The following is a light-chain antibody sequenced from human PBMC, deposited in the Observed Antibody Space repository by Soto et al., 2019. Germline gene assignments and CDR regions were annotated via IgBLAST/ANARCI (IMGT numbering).Light chain of an antibody. V-gene: IGLV2-23*01. Sequence: ALTQPASVSGSPGQSITISCTGTSSDVGSYNLVSWYQQHPGKAPKLMIYEGSKRPSGISSRFSGSKSGNTASLTISGLQAEDEADFYCCSYASRGTYVFGTGTKVTVL. CDR2: EGS. CDR1: SSDVGSYNL. CDR3: CSYASRGTYV. J-gene: IGLJ1*01.